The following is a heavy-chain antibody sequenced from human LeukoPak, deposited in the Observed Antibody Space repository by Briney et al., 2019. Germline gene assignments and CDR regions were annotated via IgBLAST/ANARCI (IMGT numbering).Heavy chain of an antibody. CDR3: ARGGSRSRRGDDAFDI. CDR2: ISAYNGNT. CDR1: GYTFTNYA. D-gene: IGHD3-10*01. J-gene: IGHJ3*02. Sequence: ASVKVSCKASGYTFTNYAMNWVRQAPGQGLEWMGWISAYNGNTELAQKFQGRVTLATDASTSAAYVELRSLTSDDTAVYFCARGGSRSRRGDDAFDIWGQGTMVTVSS. V-gene: IGHV1-18*01.